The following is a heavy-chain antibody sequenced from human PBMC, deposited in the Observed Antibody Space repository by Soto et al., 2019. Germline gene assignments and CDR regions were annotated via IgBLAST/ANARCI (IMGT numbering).Heavy chain of an antibody. V-gene: IGHV3-30*18. CDR2: LSYDGTKK. CDR3: AKCRIGGSRSSGGVDY. CDR1: GFTFSNNG. J-gene: IGHJ4*02. Sequence: GGSLRLSCAASGFTFSNNGMHWVRQAPGKGLEWVATLSYDGTKKYYPASVKGRSTISRDNSMNTLYLQMNSLRPEETAVYYCAKCRIGGSRSSGGVDYWGQGTLVTVSS. D-gene: IGHD2-15*01.